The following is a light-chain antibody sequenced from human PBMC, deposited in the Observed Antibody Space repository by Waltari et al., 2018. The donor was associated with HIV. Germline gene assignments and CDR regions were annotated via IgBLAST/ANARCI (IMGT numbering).Light chain of an antibody. J-gene: IGKJ4*01. CDR3: QQYYSTPLT. Sequence: EIVLTQSPGTLSLSPGERATLSCRASQSVSSSYLAWYQQKPGQAPRPLIYGASSRATGIPDRFSGSGSGTDFSLTISSLQAEDVAVYYCQQYYSTPLTFGGGTKVEIK. V-gene: IGKV3-20*01. CDR2: GAS. CDR1: QSVSSSY.